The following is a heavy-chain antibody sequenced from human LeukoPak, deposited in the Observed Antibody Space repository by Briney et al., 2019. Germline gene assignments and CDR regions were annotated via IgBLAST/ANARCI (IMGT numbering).Heavy chain of an antibody. V-gene: IGHV5-51*01. CDR3: ARGGYCSSTSCSWGFDY. CDR2: IYPGDSDT. CDR1: GYSFTSYW. J-gene: IGHJ4*02. Sequence: GESLKISCKGSGYSFTSYWIGWVRQMPGKGLEWMGIIYPGDSDTRYSPSFQGQVTISADKSISTAYLQWSSLKASDTAMYYCARGGYCSSTSCSWGFDYWGQGTLVTVSS. D-gene: IGHD2-2*01.